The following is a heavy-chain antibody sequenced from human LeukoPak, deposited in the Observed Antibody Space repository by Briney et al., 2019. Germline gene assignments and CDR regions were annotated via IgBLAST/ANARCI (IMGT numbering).Heavy chain of an antibody. CDR1: GFTFSNAW. Sequence: GGSLRLSCAASGFTFSNAWMSWVRQAPGKGLEWVSYITSNGNSVYYAASVKGRFTISRDNAKNSLYLQVNSLTAEDTAVYYCARAGVDTSGYYYQGFDYWGQGTLVTVSS. J-gene: IGHJ4*02. V-gene: IGHV3-11*04. CDR3: ARAGVDTSGYYYQGFDY. CDR2: ITSNGNSV. D-gene: IGHD3-3*01.